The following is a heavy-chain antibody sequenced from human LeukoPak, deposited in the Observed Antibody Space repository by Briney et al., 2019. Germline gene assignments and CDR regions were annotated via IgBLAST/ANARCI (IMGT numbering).Heavy chain of an antibody. D-gene: IGHD6-13*01. CDR1: GGTFSSYA. V-gene: IGHV1-69*05. CDR2: IIPIFGTA. CDR3: ARAHSLGYSSSWFNWFDP. Sequence: SVKVSCKASGGTFSSYAISWVRQAPGQGLEWMGGIIPIFGTANYAQKFQGRVTMTRNTSISTAYMELSSLRSEDTAVYYCARAHSLGYSSSWFNWFDPWGQGTLVTVSS. J-gene: IGHJ5*02.